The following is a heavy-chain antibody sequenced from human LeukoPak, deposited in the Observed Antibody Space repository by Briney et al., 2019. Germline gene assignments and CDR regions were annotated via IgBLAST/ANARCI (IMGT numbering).Heavy chain of an antibody. D-gene: IGHD3-9*01. CDR3: AKYPGLVNY. J-gene: IGHJ4*02. CDR2: ISGSGGST. V-gene: IGHV3-23*01. Sequence: GGSPRLSFAASGFTFSSYAMSRVRQAPGKGLEWVSAISGSGGSTYYADSVKGRFTISRDNSKNTLYLQMNSLRAEDTAVYYCAKYPGLVNYWGQGTLVTVSS. CDR1: GFTFSSYA.